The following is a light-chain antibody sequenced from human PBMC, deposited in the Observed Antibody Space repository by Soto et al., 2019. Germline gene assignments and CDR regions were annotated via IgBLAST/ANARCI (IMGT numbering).Light chain of an antibody. CDR3: QQYNNWGLS. CDR1: QSVSSY. Sequence: EIVLTQSPATLSLSPGERATLSCRASQSVSSYLAWYQQKPGQAPRLLIYDASNRATGIPARFSGSGSGTEFTLTISSLQSEDSAVYYCQQYNNWGLSFGGGTRVEIK. CDR2: DAS. V-gene: IGKV3-11*01. J-gene: IGKJ4*01.